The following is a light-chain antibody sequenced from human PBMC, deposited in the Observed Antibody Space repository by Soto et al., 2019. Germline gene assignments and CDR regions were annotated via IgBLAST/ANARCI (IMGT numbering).Light chain of an antibody. CDR1: NSDVGGYNY. J-gene: IGLJ1*01. CDR2: DVS. CDR3: NSYAGSNNPYV. V-gene: IGLV2-8*01. Sequence: QSALTQPPSASGSPGQSVTISCTGTNSDVGGYNYVSWYQQHPGRAPKLMIYDVSKRPSGVPDRFSGSKSGNTASLTVSGLQAEDEADYYCNSYAGSNNPYVLGTGTKLTVL.